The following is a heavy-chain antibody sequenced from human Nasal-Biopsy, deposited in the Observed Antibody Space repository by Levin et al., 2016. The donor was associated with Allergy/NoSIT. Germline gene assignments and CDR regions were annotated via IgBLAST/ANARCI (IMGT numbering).Heavy chain of an antibody. D-gene: IGHD3-10*01. CDR2: ISGDGGSI. CDR3: VKVGSGTSRAFDY. V-gene: IGHV3-43*02. Sequence: GESLKISCAASGFTFDDYAMHWVRQAPGKGLEWVSLISGDGGSIDYADFVKGRFTISRDNSKNSLFLQMNSLRTDDTALYYCVKVGSGTSRAFDYWGQGALVTVSS. CDR1: GFTFDDYA. J-gene: IGHJ4*02.